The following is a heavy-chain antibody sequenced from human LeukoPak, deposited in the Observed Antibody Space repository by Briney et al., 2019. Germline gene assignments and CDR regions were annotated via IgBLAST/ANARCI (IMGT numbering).Heavy chain of an antibody. CDR1: GYNLLSHG. Sequence: ASMKVSCKASGYNLLSHGLHWVRQAPGQRLEWMGWINAGNGNTKYSQKFQGRVTITRDTSASTAYMELSSLRSEDTAVYYCARDPRRITMIVVVPWFDPWGQGTLVTVSS. D-gene: IGHD3-22*01. J-gene: IGHJ5*02. V-gene: IGHV1-3*01. CDR2: INAGNGNT. CDR3: ARDPRRITMIVVVPWFDP.